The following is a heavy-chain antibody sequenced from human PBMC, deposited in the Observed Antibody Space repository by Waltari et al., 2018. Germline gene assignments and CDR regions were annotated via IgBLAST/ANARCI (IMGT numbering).Heavy chain of an antibody. D-gene: IGHD2-15*01. Sequence: EVPLVASGGGLVQPGGSLRLSCAASGFTFSTHWSSWARQAPGKGLEWVANIKQDGSEKYYVGSVKGRFTISRDNAKNSLYLQMNSLRAEDSAVYHCVRGAVDNWGQGTLVTVSS. J-gene: IGHJ4*02. V-gene: IGHV3-7*01. CDR3: VRGAVDN. CDR2: IKQDGSEK. CDR1: GFTFSTHW.